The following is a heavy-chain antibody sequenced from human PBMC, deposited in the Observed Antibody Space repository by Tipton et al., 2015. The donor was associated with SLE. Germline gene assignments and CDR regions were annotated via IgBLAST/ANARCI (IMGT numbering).Heavy chain of an antibody. Sequence: TLSLTCTVSGDSINDYYWTWIRQSPGKGLEWIAYMYYGGSSDYNPSLKSRVTISVDTSKNQFSLKLTSVTAADTAVYYCARDWGGEALDFWGQGTMVTVSS. CDR2: MYYGGSS. D-gene: IGHD2-21*01. V-gene: IGHV4-59*12. CDR1: GDSINDYY. J-gene: IGHJ3*01. CDR3: ARDWGGEALDF.